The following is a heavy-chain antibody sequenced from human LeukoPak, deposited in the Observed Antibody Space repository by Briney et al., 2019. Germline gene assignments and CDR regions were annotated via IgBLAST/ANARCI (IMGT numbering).Heavy chain of an antibody. CDR3: ATDDIAVAGTNFDY. CDR2: ISAYNGNT. V-gene: IGHV1-18*01. J-gene: IGHJ4*02. D-gene: IGHD6-19*01. Sequence: GASVKVSCEASVYTFTSYGISWVRQAPAQGLEWMGWISAYNGNTNYAHHLQGRVTMTTDTSTSTAYMELRSLISDDTAVYFCATDDIAVAGTNFDYWGEGTLVTVSS. CDR1: VYTFTSYG.